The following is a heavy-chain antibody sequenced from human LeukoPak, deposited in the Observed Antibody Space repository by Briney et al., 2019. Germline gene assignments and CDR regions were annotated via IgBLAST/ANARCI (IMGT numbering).Heavy chain of an antibody. CDR3: ARSEYSSGWSFDY. D-gene: IGHD6-19*01. V-gene: IGHV4-38-2*01. CDR1: GYSISSGYY. J-gene: IGHJ4*02. Sequence: SETLSLTCAVSGYSISSGYYWGWIRQPPGKGLEWIGYMYHSGSAYYNPSLRSRVTISLDTPQNQFSLKLSSLTAADTAVYYCARSEYSSGWSFDYWGQGTLVTVSS. CDR2: MYHSGSA.